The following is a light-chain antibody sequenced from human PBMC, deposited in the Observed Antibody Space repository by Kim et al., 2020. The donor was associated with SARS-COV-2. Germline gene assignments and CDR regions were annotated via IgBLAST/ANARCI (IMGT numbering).Light chain of an antibody. Sequence: EILMTHSPATLSVCPGERVTLSCKSSQNIGNALAWSQQKPGQPPRNLIYGASTRASGVPARFSGSGTGTEFTLTISNLQSEDVAVYFCQQYKDWPYTFGQGTKLEI. J-gene: IGKJ2*01. CDR1: QNIGNA. V-gene: IGKV3-15*01. CDR3: QQYKDWPYT. CDR2: GAS.